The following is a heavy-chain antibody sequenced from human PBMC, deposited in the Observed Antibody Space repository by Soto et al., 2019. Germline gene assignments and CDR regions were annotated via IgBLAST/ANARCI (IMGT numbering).Heavy chain of an antibody. J-gene: IGHJ4*02. CDR1: GGSFSGYY. CDR3: ARTSLTGYYAPPSFGY. Sequence: PSETLSLTCAVYGGSFSGYYWSWIRQPPGKGLEWIGEINHSGSTNYNPSLKSRVTISVDTSKNQFSLKLSSVTAADTAVYYCARTSLTGYYAPPSFGYWGQGTLVTVSS. D-gene: IGHD3-9*01. CDR2: INHSGST. V-gene: IGHV4-34*01.